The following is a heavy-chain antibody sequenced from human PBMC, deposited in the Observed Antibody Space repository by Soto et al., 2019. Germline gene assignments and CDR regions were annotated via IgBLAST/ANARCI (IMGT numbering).Heavy chain of an antibody. CDR1: GFTFSSYA. V-gene: IGHV3-23*01. J-gene: IGHJ4*02. CDR2: VSIGGST. D-gene: IGHD2-15*01. Sequence: GGSLRLSCAASGFTFSSYAMGWVRQGPGKGLEWVAVVSIGGSTHYADSVRGRFTISRDNSKNTLSLQMNSLAAEDTAVYFCAKRRGAGGHFDYWGQGALVTVSS. CDR3: AKRRGAGGHFDY.